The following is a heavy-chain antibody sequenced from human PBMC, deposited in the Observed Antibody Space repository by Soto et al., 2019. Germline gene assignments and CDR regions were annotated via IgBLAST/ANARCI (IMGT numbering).Heavy chain of an antibody. J-gene: IGHJ6*02. CDR1: IGSVTRSSYY. D-gene: IGHD3-9*01. CDR3: PIDHDIFDSPPRSPNYYYCMDV. V-gene: IGHV4-61*01. CDR2: IYYRGRT. Sequence: QVQLQESGLGRVKPSETLSVTCTVSIGSVTRSSYYWSWIRQPPGKAPEWIGHIYYRGRTNYNPSLQSRVTLSVDTSKDQFALRLRSVTAADTAVYYCPIDHDIFDSPPRSPNYYYCMDVWGRGTTVIVSS.